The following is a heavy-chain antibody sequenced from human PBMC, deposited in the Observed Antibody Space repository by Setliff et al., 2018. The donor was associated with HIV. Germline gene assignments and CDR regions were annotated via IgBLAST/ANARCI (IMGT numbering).Heavy chain of an antibody. CDR2: INQDGSEE. CDR3: ARKLRPGHGMDV. CDR1: GFTFSNAW. Sequence: GGSLRLSCAAAGFTFSNAWMTWVRQAPGKGLEWVGNINQDGSEENYVDSVKGRFTISRDNAKKSLYLQMNSLRGEDTAVYYCARKLRPGHGMDVWGQGTTVTVSS. D-gene: IGHD3-10*01. J-gene: IGHJ6*02. V-gene: IGHV3-7*01.